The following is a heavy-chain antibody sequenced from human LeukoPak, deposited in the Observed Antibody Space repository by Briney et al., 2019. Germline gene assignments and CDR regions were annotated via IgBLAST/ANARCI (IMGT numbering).Heavy chain of an antibody. J-gene: IGHJ4*02. CDR2: ISYDGSNK. Sequence: GGALRLSCAASGFTFSSYAMHWVRQAPGKGLEWVAVISYDGSNKYYADSVKGRFTISRDNSKNTLYLQMNSLRAEDTAVYSCARDGAPSGSYVGGFDYWGQGTLVTVSS. V-gene: IGHV3-30-3*01. CDR1: GFTFSSYA. D-gene: IGHD1-26*01. CDR3: ARDGAPSGSYVGGFDY.